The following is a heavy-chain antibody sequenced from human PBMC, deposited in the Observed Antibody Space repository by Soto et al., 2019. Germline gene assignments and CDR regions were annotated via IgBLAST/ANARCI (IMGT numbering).Heavy chain of an antibody. Sequence: SSTXSLTWTFCGCSILIEELGVIRQPAGKGLELIGRVYVRGSINYNPALKGRVTMSIEPSKNQISLKLSSVTAADTGVYYCASGTSRGWTKNWFETRGPRTLVTVYS. D-gene: IGHD6-19*01. CDR1: GCSILIEE. J-gene: IGHJ5*02. V-gene: IGHV4-4*07. CDR3: ASGTSRGWTKNWFET. CDR2: VYVRGSI.